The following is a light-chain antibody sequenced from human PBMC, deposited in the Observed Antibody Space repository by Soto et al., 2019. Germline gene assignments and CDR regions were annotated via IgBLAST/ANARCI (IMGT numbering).Light chain of an antibody. CDR1: SSDVGGYNY. J-gene: IGLJ3*02. CDR3: SSYAASNTFYLV. Sequence: QSALTQPPSASGSPGQSVTISCTGTSSDVGGYNYVSWYQQYPGRAPKLMIYEVTKWPSGVPDRFSGSKSGNTASLTVSGLQAEDEADYYCSSYAASNTFYLVFGGGTKVTVL. V-gene: IGLV2-8*01. CDR2: EVT.